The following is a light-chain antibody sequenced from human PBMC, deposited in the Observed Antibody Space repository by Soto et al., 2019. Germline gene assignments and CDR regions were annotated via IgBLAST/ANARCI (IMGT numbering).Light chain of an antibody. CDR1: SSNIGNNY. V-gene: IGLV1-51*01. Sequence: QSALTQPPSVSAAPGEKVTISCSGSSSNIGNNYVSWYQQLPGTAPKLLIYDNNKRPSGIPDRFSGSKSGTSATLGITGLQTGDEADYYCGTCDSSLSAGCYVFGTGTKVTVL. CDR3: GTCDSSLSAGCYV. CDR2: DNN. J-gene: IGLJ1*01.